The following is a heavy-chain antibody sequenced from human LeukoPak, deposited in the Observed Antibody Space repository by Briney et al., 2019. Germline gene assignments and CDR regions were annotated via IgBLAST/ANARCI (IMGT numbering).Heavy chain of an antibody. J-gene: IGHJ4*02. CDR3: ARDQYQPHGGLDY. V-gene: IGHV4-4*07. D-gene: IGHD2-2*01. Sequence: TSETLSLTCTVSGGSISSYYWSWIRQPAGTALEWIGRIYTSGTITYNPSLKSRVTMSVDTSKNQFSLKLSSVTAADTAVYYCARDQYQPHGGLDYWGQGTLVTVSS. CDR1: GGSISSYY. CDR2: IYTSGTI.